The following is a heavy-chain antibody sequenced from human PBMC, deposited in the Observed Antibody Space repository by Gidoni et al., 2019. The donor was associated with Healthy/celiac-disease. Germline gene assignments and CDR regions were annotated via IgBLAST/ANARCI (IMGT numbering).Heavy chain of an antibody. Sequence: QVQLVQSGAEVKKPGASVKVSCKASGYTFTSYAMHWVRQAPGQRLEWMGWINAGNGNTKYSQKFQGRVTITRDTSASTAYMELSSLRSEDTAVYYCARDEDNWNPLSYFDLWGRGTLVTVSS. V-gene: IGHV1-3*01. CDR2: INAGNGNT. D-gene: IGHD1-20*01. CDR1: GYTFTSYA. J-gene: IGHJ2*01. CDR3: ARDEDNWNPLSYFDL.